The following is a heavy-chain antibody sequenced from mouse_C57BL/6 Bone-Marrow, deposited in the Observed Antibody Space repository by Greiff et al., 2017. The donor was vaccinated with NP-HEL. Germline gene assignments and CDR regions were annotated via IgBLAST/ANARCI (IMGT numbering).Heavy chain of an antibody. J-gene: IGHJ2*01. Sequence: EVMLVESGEGLVKPGGSLKLSCAASGFTFSSYAMSWVRQTPEKRLEWVAYISSGGDYIYYADTVKGRFTISRDNARNTLYLQMSSLKSEDTAMYYCTRDPHYYGSIFDYWGQGTTLTVSS. CDR1: GFTFSSYA. CDR2: ISSGGDYI. V-gene: IGHV5-9-1*02. D-gene: IGHD1-1*01. CDR3: TRDPHYYGSIFDY.